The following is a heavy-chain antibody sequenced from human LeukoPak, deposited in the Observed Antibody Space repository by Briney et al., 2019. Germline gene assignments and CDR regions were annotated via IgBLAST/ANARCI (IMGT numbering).Heavy chain of an antibody. J-gene: IGHJ4*02. CDR1: EFTFSSYA. D-gene: IGHD1-26*01. CDR3: AAPIYSGSYYGLDY. V-gene: IGHV3-23*01. CDR2: ISGSGTNT. Sequence: GGSLRLSCAASEFTFSSYAMTWVRQAPGKGLEWVSAISGSGTNTYYSGSVRGRFTISRDNSKNTLYLQMNSLRSEDTAVYYCAAPIYSGSYYGLDYWGQGTLVTVSS.